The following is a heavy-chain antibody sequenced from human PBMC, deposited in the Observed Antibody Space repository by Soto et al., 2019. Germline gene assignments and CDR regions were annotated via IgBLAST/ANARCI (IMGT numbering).Heavy chain of an antibody. J-gene: IGHJ6*02. CDR1: GYTFTSYA. CDR3: ASSYYYDSSGYSSLYYYYGMDV. V-gene: IGHV1-3*01. D-gene: IGHD3-22*01. Sequence: QVQLVQSGAEVKKPGASVKVSCKASGYTFTSYAMHWVRQAPGQRLEWMGWINAGNGNTKYSQMFQGRVTITRDTSASTAYMELSSLRSEHTAVYYCASSYYYDSSGYSSLYYYYGMDVWGQGTTVTVSS. CDR2: INAGNGNT.